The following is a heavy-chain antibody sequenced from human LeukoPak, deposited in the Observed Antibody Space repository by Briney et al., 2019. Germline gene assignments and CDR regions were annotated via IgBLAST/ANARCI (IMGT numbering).Heavy chain of an antibody. D-gene: IGHD3-22*01. J-gene: IGHJ5*02. CDR2: ISGSGGST. CDR3: ARGWDSSTLDRYNWFDP. CDR1: GFTFSSYG. Sequence: PGGSLRLSCAASGFTFSSYGMSWVRQAPGKGLEWVSAISGSGGSTYYADSVKGRFTISRDNSKNTLYLQMNSLRAEDTAVYYCARGWDSSTLDRYNWFDPWGQGTLVTVS. V-gene: IGHV3-23*01.